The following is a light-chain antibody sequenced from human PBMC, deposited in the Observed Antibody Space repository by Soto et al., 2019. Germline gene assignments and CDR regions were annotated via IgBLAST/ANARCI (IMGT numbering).Light chain of an antibody. V-gene: IGLV2-14*01. J-gene: IGLJ1*01. CDR3: SSYTSSKTQV. CDR1: NSDVGGYNR. CDR2: DVR. Sequence: QSALTQPASVSGSPGQSITISCTGTNSDVGGYNRVSWFQQHPGKAPKLMMYDVRNRSPGVSHRFSGSKSGNTASLTISGLQAGDEADYYCSSYTSSKTQVFGTGTKVTVL.